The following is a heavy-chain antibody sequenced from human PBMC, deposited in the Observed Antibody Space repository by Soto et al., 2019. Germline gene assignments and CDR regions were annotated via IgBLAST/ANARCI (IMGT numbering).Heavy chain of an antibody. CDR1: GFIFSTYM. Sequence: GGSLRLSCATSGFIFSTYMMSWLRQSPGRGLEWVSTIYASGSTHYADSVKGRFTISRDNSRSTLYLHMNSLRVEDTAFYFCARDPGGSFDYWGRGILVTVSS. V-gene: IGHV3-23*01. CDR3: ARDPGGSFDY. CDR2: IYASGST. D-gene: IGHD1-26*01. J-gene: IGHJ4*02.